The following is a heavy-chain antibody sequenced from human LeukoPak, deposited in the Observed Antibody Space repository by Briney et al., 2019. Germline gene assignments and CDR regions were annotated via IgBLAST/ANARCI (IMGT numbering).Heavy chain of an antibody. Sequence: GGSLRLSCAASGFTFSNHDMHWVRQATGKGLEWVSAIGTGGDTYYDASVKGRFTISRENARSSLYLQMNSLRVGDTAVYYCARGGNYFGSGTYPFPLDIWGQGTTVTVSS. CDR2: IGTGGDT. V-gene: IGHV3-13*01. CDR3: ARGGNYFGSGTYPFPLDI. J-gene: IGHJ3*02. CDR1: GFTFSNHD. D-gene: IGHD3-10*01.